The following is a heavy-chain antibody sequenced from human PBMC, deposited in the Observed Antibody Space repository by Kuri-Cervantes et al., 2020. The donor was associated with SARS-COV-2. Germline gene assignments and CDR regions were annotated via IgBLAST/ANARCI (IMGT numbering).Heavy chain of an antibody. D-gene: IGHD2-2*01. J-gene: IGHJ3*02. CDR3: ARLRGIVVVPAAMVGAFDI. CDR1: VYTLTSYG. V-gene: IGHV1-18*01. Sequence: SVKVSCKASVYTLTSYGISWVRQAPGQGREWMGWICAYNGNTNYAQKLQGRVTMTTDTSTSTAYMELRRLRSDDTAVYYFARLRGIVVVPAAMVGAFDIWGQGTMVTVSS. CDR2: ICAYNGNT.